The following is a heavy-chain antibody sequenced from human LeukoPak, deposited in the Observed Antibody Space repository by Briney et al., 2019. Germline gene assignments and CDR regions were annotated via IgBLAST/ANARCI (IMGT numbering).Heavy chain of an antibody. CDR3: ASIYCSGGSCYFDY. D-gene: IGHD2-15*01. CDR1: GGSISSGGYS. CDR2: IYHSGST. V-gene: IGHV4-30-2*01. J-gene: IGHJ4*02. Sequence: SETLSLTCAVSGGSISSGGYSWSWIRQPPGKGLEWIGYIYHSGSTYCNPSLKSRVTISVDRSKNQFSLKLSSVTAADTAVYYCASIYCSGGSCYFDYWGQGTLVTVSS.